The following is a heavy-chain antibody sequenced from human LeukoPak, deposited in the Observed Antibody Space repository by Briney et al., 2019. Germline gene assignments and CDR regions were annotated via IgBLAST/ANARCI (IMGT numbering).Heavy chain of an antibody. CDR3: ARGGYYGSGRYYFDS. V-gene: IGHV3-74*01. J-gene: IGHJ4*02. Sequence: LRLSCAASGFTFSSYWMHWVRQAPGKGLVWVSRIKSDGSNTNYADSVKGRFTISRDNAKNTLHLQMNSLRAEDTAVYYCARGGYYGSGRYYFDSWGQGTLVTVSS. CDR1: GFTFSSYW. D-gene: IGHD3-3*01. CDR2: IKSDGSNT.